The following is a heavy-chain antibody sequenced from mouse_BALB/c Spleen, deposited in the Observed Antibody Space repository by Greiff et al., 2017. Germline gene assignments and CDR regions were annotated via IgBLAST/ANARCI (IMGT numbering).Heavy chain of an antibody. V-gene: IGHV5-6-5*01. CDR1: GFTFSSYA. CDR3: ARGYDDAAY. J-gene: IGHJ3*01. CDR2: ISSGGST. D-gene: IGHD2-4*01. Sequence: EVHLVESGGGLVKPGGSLKLSCAASGFTFSSYAMSWVRQTPEKRLEWVASISSGGSTYYPDSVKGRFTISRDNARNILYLQMSSLRSEDTAMYYCARGYDDAAYWGQGTLVTVSA.